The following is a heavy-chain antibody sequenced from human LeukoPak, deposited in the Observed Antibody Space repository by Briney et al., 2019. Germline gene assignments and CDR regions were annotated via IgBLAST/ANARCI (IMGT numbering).Heavy chain of an antibody. V-gene: IGHV3-30-3*01. CDR3: ARDGGGRGVVDH. Sequence: GGSLRLSCAASGFTFSIYAVHWVRQAPGRGLEWVALISYDGSIKYYADSVKGRFTISRDNSKNTLYLQMNSLRPEDTAVYYCARDGGGRGVVDHWGQGTLVTVSS. CDR2: ISYDGSIK. D-gene: IGHD3-16*01. CDR1: GFTFSIYA. J-gene: IGHJ4*02.